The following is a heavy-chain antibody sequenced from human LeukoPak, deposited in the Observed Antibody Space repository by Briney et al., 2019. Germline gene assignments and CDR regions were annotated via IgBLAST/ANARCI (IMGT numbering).Heavy chain of an antibody. J-gene: IGHJ4*02. Sequence: GGSLRLSYAASGFTVSSKYMSWVRQAPGKGLEWVTVLYSGGSTYYADSVRGRFTVSKDNSKNTLYLQMNSLTAEDTAVYYCARAESHDYGDYPWYYFDYWGQGTLVAVSS. CDR1: GFTVSSKY. D-gene: IGHD4-17*01. V-gene: IGHV3-53*01. CDR3: ARAESHDYGDYPWYYFDY. CDR2: LYSGGST.